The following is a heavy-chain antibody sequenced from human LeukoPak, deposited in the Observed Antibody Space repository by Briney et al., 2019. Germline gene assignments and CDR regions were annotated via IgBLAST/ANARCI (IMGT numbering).Heavy chain of an antibody. J-gene: IGHJ6*03. CDR1: GFTVSSNY. D-gene: IGHD6-13*01. Sequence: PGGSLRLSCAASGFTVSSNYMSWVRQAPGKGLEWVSVIYSGGSTYYADSVKGRFTISRDNSKNTLYLQMNSLRAEDTAVYYCARVAVSSWSHIHYYYYMDVWGKGTTVTISS. CDR2: IYSGGST. CDR3: ARVAVSSWSHIHYYYYMDV. V-gene: IGHV3-66*01.